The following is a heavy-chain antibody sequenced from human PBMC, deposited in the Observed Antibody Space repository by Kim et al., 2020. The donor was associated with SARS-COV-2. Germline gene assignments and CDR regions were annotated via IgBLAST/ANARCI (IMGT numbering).Heavy chain of an antibody. CDR2: IYYSVST. J-gene: IGHJ6*02. CDR1: GGSISSSSYY. V-gene: IGHV4-39*01. D-gene: IGHD4-17*01. CDR3: ARHIPPPQHDYENYYYGMDV. Sequence: AETLSLTCTVSGGSISSSSYYWGWIRQPPGKGLEWIGSIYYSVSTYYNPSLKSRVTISVDTSKNQFSLKLSSVTAADTAVYYCARHIPPPQHDYENYYYGMDVWGQGTTVTVSS.